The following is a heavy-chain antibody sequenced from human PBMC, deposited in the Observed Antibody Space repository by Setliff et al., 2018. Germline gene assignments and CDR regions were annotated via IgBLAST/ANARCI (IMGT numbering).Heavy chain of an antibody. D-gene: IGHD3-16*01. CDR2: IHDSGNPT. CDR3: ARTTGYRLEGDFDY. J-gene: IGHJ4*02. Sequence: GGSLRLSCAASGFTFSNYYMAWIRQAPGKGLEWISYIHDSGNPTYYADSVKGRFTVSRDNAKNSLYLQMTSLRAEDTAIYYCARTTGYRLEGDFDYWGQGTLVTVSS. V-gene: IGHV3-11*01. CDR1: GFTFSNYY.